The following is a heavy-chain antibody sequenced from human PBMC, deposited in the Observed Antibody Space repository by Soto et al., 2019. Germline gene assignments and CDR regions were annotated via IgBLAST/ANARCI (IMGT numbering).Heavy chain of an antibody. J-gene: IGHJ6*02. CDR1: GLTFCHYA. V-gene: IGHV3-23*01. Sequence: CGSLILTCVSSGLTFCHYAMSWVRQAPGEGPVWVSTASGSGDITYYADSLEGRFTISRDNSKKTAYLQMNSLRAGDTAVYYCANHADFWSGGMDVWGPWPTVTVSS. D-gene: IGHD3-3*01. CDR3: ANHADFWSGGMDV. CDR2: ASGSGDIT.